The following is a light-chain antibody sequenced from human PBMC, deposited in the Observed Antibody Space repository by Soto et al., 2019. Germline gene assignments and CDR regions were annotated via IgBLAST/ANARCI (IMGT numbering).Light chain of an antibody. CDR3: QQDGGPVPWA. V-gene: IGKV3-20*01. CDR2: GAS. J-gene: IGKJ1*01. Sequence: EVVLSLSPGTLSLTQIERATFSCMASQTVSRNYLAWYQKKPGQAPRLLIYGASTRAAGIPDRFSGSGSGTDFTLTITRLEPEDFAVYYCQQDGGPVPWAFGQGSKVDIK. CDR1: QTVSRNY.